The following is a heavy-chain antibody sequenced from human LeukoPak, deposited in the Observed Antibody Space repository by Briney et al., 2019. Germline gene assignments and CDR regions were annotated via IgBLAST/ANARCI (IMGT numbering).Heavy chain of an antibody. V-gene: IGHV1-18*04. CDR2: ISVYNGNR. D-gene: IGHD1-26*01. Sequence: ASVKVSCKASGYNFTHHGITWVRQAPGQGLEWMGWISVYNGNRNYAQKYQGRITVTTDTSKNTTYMELRSLTSDATAVYYCVRDRWERLPGSCDYWGQATQLTVSS. CDR3: VRDRWERLPGSCDY. J-gene: IGHJ4*02. CDR1: GYNFTHHG.